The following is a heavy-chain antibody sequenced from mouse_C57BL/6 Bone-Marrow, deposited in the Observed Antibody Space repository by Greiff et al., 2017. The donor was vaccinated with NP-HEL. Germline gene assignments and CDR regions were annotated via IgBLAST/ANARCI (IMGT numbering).Heavy chain of an antibody. Sequence: EVKLVESGGGLVQPGGSMKLSCVASGFTFSNYWMNWVRQSPEKGLEWVAQIRLKSDNYATHYAESVKGRFTISRDDSKSSVYLQMNNLRAEDTGIYYCTGYYSTYYARDYGGQETSATVSS. CDR3: TGYYSTYYARDY. J-gene: IGHJ4*01. CDR2: IRLKSDNYAT. D-gene: IGHD2-5*01. V-gene: IGHV6-3*01. CDR1: GFTFSNYW.